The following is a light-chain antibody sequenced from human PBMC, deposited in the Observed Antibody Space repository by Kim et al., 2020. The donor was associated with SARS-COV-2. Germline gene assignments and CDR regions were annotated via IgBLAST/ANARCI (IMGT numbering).Light chain of an antibody. CDR2: GKN. CDR3: NSRDSSGNHHVV. V-gene: IGLV3-19*01. J-gene: IGLJ2*01. CDR1: SLRSYY. Sequence: SSSLPPAPAVSVALGQTVRITCQGDSLRSYYASWYQQKPGQAPVLVIYGKNNRPSGIPDRFSGSSSGNTASLTITGAQAEDEADYYCNSRDSSGNHHVVFGGGTQLTVL.